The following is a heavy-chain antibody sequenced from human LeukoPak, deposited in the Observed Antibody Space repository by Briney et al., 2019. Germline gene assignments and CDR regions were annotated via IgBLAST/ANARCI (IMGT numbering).Heavy chain of an antibody. CDR1: GFTFSSYW. V-gene: IGHV3-7*01. CDR2: IKQDGSEK. Sequence: GGSLRLSCAASGFTFSSYWMSWVRQAPGKGLEWVANIKQDGSEKYYVDSVKGRFTISRDNSKNTLYLQMNSLGAEDTAVYYCARDANWGFDAFDIWGQGTMVTVSS. J-gene: IGHJ3*02. D-gene: IGHD7-27*01. CDR3: ARDANWGFDAFDI.